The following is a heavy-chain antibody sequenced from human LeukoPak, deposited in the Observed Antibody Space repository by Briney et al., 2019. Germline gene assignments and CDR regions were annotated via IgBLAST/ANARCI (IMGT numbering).Heavy chain of an antibody. CDR2: IIPILGIA. D-gene: IGHD3-22*01. V-gene: IGHV1-69*04. CDR3: ARDRGRQQYYYDSSGYYYY. J-gene: IGHJ4*02. Sequence: SVKVSCKASGGTFSSYAISWVRQAPGQGLEWMGRIIPILGIANYAQKFQGRVTITADKSTSTAYMELSTLRSEDTAVYYCARDRGRQQYYYDSSGYYYYWGQGTLVTVSS. CDR1: GGTFSSYA.